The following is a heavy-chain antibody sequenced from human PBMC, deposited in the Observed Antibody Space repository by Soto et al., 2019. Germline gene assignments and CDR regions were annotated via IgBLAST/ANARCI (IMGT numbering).Heavy chain of an antibody. Sequence: SETLSLTCTVSGGSISSYYWSWIRQPPGKGLEWIGYIYYSGSTNYNPSLKSRVTISVDTSKNQFSLKLSSVTAADTAVYYCAREYRVRPRIGTYFDYWGQGTLVTVSS. CDR1: GGSISSYY. J-gene: IGHJ4*02. D-gene: IGHD5-12*01. V-gene: IGHV4-59*01. CDR2: IYYSGST. CDR3: AREYRVRPRIGTYFDY.